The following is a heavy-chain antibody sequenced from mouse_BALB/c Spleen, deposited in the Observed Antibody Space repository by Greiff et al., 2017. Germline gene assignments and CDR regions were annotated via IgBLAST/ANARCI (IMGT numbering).Heavy chain of an antibody. CDR1: GYSITSDYA. CDR2: ISYSGST. CDR3: ASLSTVVAPYYAMDY. V-gene: IGHV3-2*02. Sequence: EVKLMESGPGLVKPSQSLSLTCTVTGYSITSDYAWNWIRQFPGNKLEWIGYISYSGSTSYNPSLKSRISITRDTSKNQFFLQLNSVTTEDTATYYCASLSTVVAPYYAMDYWGQGTSVTVSS. D-gene: IGHD1-1*01. J-gene: IGHJ4*01.